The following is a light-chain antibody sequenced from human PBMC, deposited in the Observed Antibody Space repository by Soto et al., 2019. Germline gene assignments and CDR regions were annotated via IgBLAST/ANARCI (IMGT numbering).Light chain of an antibody. J-gene: IGKJ1*01. Sequence: DIQMTQSPSTLSASVGDRVTITCRASQTIRGYLALYQQKPGKAPKLLIYKASTLESGVPSRFSGSGSGTEFTLTISSLQPDDFATYYCQHYDAYSTWTFGQGTKVDIK. CDR3: QHYDAYSTWT. CDR1: QTIRGY. V-gene: IGKV1-5*03. CDR2: KAS.